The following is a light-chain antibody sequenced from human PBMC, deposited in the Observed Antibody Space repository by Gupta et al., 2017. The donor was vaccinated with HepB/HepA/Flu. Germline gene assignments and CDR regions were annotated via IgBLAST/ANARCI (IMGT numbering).Light chain of an antibody. V-gene: IGKV3-20*01. CDR2: GAS. CDR3: QQYGSSPFT. J-gene: IGKJ1*01. Sequence: IVLTQSPGTLSLSPGDRATLSCRASQSVSSGYLAWYQQKPGQAPRLLMYGASNRATGIPDRFSGSGSGTDFTLTISRLEPEDFAVYYCQQYGSSPFTFGRGTKVEIK. CDR1: QSVSSGY.